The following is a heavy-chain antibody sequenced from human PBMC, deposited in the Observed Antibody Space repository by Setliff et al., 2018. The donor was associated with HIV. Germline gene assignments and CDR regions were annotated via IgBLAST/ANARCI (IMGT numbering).Heavy chain of an antibody. CDR3: GRGKHYSSGSPPLYDS. V-gene: IGHV1-69*13. CDR2: FIPFFGTT. CDR1: GGTFNNLA. Sequence: SVKVSCKASGGTFNNLAISWVRQAPGQGLEWMGEFIPFFGTTNYAQKFQGRVSFTADASTNTAYMELSSLRSEDTAVFYCGRGKHYSSGSPPLYDSWGQGTLVTVPQ. J-gene: IGHJ4*02. D-gene: IGHD3-10*01.